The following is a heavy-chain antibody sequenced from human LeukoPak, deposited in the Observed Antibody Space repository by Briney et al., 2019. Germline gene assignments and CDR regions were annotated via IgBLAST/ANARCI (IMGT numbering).Heavy chain of an antibody. CDR3: ARERGGPDWYFDL. V-gene: IGHV3-33*01. CDR2: IWEEGNNK. D-gene: IGHD3-10*01. J-gene: IGHJ2*01. CDR1: GFTFSNYD. Sequence: PGSSLRLSCAASGFTFSNYDMDWVRQAQAKGRGGWAVIWEEGNNKYYGDSVKGRFTISRDNSKNTLYLEMDSLRAEDTAVYYCARERGGPDWYFDLWGRGTLVTVSS.